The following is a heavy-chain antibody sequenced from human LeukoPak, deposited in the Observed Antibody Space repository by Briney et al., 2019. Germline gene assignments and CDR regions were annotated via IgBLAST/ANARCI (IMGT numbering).Heavy chain of an antibody. J-gene: IGHJ4*02. CDR2: INHSGST. V-gene: IGHV4-34*01. D-gene: IGHD3-10*01. CDR3: AGEVPSPTEFDL. Sequence: KPLETLSLTCAVYGGSFSGYYWSWIRQPPGKGLEWIGEINHSGSTNYNPSLKSRVTISVDTSKNQFSLKLSSVTASDTAVCYCAGEVPSPTEFDLWGQGTLVTVSS. CDR1: GGSFSGYY.